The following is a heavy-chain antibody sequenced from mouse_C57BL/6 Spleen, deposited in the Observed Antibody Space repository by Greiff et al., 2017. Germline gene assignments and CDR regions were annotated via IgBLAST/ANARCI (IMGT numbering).Heavy chain of an antibody. D-gene: IGHD2-4*01. Sequence: VQLQQSGPELVKPGASVKISCKASGYTFTDYYMNWVKQSHGKSLEWIGDINPNNGGTSYNQKFKGKATLTVDKSSSTAYMELRSLTSEDSAVYYCARYDYDAYWGQGTLVTVSA. CDR3: ARYDYDAY. CDR2: INPNNGGT. CDR1: GYTFTDYY. V-gene: IGHV1-26*01. J-gene: IGHJ3*01.